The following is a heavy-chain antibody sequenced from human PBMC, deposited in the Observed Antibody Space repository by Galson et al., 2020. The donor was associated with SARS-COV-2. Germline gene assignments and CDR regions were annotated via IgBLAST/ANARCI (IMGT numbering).Heavy chain of an antibody. CDR3: ARDRVDRSLGFDS. CDR2: ISGYNGNT. V-gene: IGHV1-18*04. CDR1: GYTFTTYG. Sequence: ASVKVSCKTSGYTFTTYGISWVRQAPGQGFEWMGWISGYNGNTNYAQNVQGRVTMTTDTSTSTAYMELRSLRPDDTAVYYCARDRVDRSLGFDSWGQGTLVTGSS. D-gene: IGHD5-12*01. J-gene: IGHJ4*02.